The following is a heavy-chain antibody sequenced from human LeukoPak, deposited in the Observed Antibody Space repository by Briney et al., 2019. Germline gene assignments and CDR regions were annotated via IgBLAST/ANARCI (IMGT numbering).Heavy chain of an antibody. J-gene: IGHJ4*02. CDR3: ARPGDWGLRYYFDY. CDR2: IYYSGST. Sequence: PSETLSLTCTVSGGSISSSSYYWGWIRQPPGKGLEWIGSIYYSGSTYYNPSLKSRVTISVDTSKNQFSLKLSSVTAADTAVYYCARPGDWGLRYYFDYWGQGTLVTVSS. V-gene: IGHV4-39*01. D-gene: IGHD7-27*01. CDR1: GGSISSSSYY.